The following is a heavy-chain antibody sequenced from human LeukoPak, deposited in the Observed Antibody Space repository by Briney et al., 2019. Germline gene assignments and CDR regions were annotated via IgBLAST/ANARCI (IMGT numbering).Heavy chain of an antibody. J-gene: IGHJ5*02. CDR1: GFTFSSYS. V-gene: IGHV3-21*01. Sequence: PGGSLRLSCAASGFTFSSYSFNWVRQVPGKGLEWVSSITTTFYTYYTDSVKGRFTISRDNAKNSLYLQMISLRAEDTAVYYCARALTTVTHTPRGGWFDPWGQGTLVTVSS. CDR2: ITTTFYT. CDR3: ARALTTVTHTPRGGWFDP. D-gene: IGHD4-17*01.